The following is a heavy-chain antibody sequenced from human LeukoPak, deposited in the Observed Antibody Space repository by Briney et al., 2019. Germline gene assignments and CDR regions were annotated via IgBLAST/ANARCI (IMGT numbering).Heavy chain of an antibody. Sequence: GGSLRLSCAASGFTFSSYGMHWVRQAPGKGLEWVAFIRYDGNYKYYADSVKGRFAISRDTSKNTLYLQMNSLRAEDTAVYYCSNNRDGSAWPEYFHHWGQGTLVTVSS. CDR2: IRYDGNYK. V-gene: IGHV3-30*02. D-gene: IGHD6-19*01. CDR1: GFTFSSYG. CDR3: SNNRDGSAWPEYFHH. J-gene: IGHJ1*01.